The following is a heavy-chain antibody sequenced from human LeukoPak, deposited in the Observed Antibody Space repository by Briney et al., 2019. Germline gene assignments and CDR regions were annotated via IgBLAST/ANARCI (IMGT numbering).Heavy chain of an antibody. CDR1: GFSFSIYN. D-gene: IGHD6-19*01. J-gene: IGHJ4*02. Sequence: NPGGSLRLSCAASGFSFSIYNMNWVRQAPGKGLEWVSSISSSSSYIYYADSVKGRFTFSRDNAKNSLYLQMNSLRAEDTAVYYCARKGSGWYYFDYWGQGTLVTVSS. V-gene: IGHV3-21*01. CDR3: ARKGSGWYYFDY. CDR2: ISSSSSYI.